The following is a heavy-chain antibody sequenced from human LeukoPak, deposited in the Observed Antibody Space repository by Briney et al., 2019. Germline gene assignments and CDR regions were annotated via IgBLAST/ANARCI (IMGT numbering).Heavy chain of an antibody. CDR2: INPSGGST. CDR1: GYTFTGYY. CDR3: ARSLGWAAAPFDY. Sequence: GASVKVSCKASGYTFTGYYMHWVRQAPGQGLEWMGIINPSGGSTSYAQKFQGRVTMTRDMSTSTVYMELSSLRSEDTAVYYCARSLGWAAAPFDYWGQGTLVTVSS. D-gene: IGHD6-13*01. V-gene: IGHV1-46*01. J-gene: IGHJ4*02.